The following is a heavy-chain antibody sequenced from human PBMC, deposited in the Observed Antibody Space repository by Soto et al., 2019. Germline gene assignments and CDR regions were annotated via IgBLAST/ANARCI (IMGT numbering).Heavy chain of an antibody. D-gene: IGHD2-21*02. V-gene: IGHV1-69*01. J-gene: IGHJ5*02. CDR2: IIPIFGTA. CDR3: ARTHIVVVTAIPRGWFDP. CDR1: GGTFSSYA. Sequence: QVQLVQSGAEVQKPGSSVKVSCKDSGGTFSSYAISWVRQAPGQGLEWMGGIIPIFGTANYAQKFQGRVTITADESTSTAYMELSSLRSEDTAVYYCARTHIVVVTAIPRGWFDPWGQGTLVTVSS.